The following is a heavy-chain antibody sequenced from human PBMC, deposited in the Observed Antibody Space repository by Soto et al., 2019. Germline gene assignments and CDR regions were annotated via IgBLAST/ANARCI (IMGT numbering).Heavy chain of an antibody. CDR3: ARLRIARDNYTVLDL. V-gene: IGHV4-31*03. J-gene: IGHJ6*04. Sequence: SLSYSVPCSNLENRNYCWSWKRQVLGNGLEWIGHIYVTGGVDYNPSLRDRITISQDTSERQFSLNLRLVTAADAAVYYCARLRIARDNYTVLDLLGKGTPVTVSS. CDR1: CSNLENRNYC. CDR2: IYVTGGV. D-gene: IGHD4-4*01.